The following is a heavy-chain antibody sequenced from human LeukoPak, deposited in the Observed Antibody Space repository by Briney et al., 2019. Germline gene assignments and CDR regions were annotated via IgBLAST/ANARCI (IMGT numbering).Heavy chain of an antibody. J-gene: IGHJ5*02. CDR3: SRHNGIKTWFGP. D-gene: IGHD2-8*01. V-gene: IGHV4-59*08. Sequence: SHTLSLTYTVSSFPISPSYTPCIRHPPAKALEEIIDIHYTWSTDYNPSLKSQVTISVDTANNQIPLKLNSVTAPYTAVYYLSRHNGIKTWFGPWGEGKLGTVSS. CDR2: IHYTWST. CDR1: SFPISPSY.